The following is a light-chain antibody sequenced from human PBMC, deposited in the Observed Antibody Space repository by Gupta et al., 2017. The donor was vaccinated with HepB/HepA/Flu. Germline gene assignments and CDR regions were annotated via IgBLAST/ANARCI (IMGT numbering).Light chain of an antibody. Sequence: DIVLTQSPATMSLSPGESATLSCRASQSVSSYLAWYQQKPGQAPRLLIYDASNRATGIPVRFSGRWSGTDFTLTISSLDPEDFAVYFCQQRSNWPPITFGQGTRLEIK. CDR1: QSVSSY. J-gene: IGKJ5*01. V-gene: IGKV3-11*01. CDR2: DAS. CDR3: QQRSNWPPIT.